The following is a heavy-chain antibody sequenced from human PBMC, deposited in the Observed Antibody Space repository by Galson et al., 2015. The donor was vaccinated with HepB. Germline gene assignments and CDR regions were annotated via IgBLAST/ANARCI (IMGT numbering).Heavy chain of an antibody. J-gene: IGHJ6*02. CDR2: IYYSGST. CDR1: GGSISSYY. CDR3: ARDPGCSGGSCYYYYGMDV. Sequence: ETLSLTCTVSGGSISSYYWSWIRQPPGKGLEWIGYIYYSGSTNYNPSLKSRVTISVDTSKNQFSLKLSSVTAADTAVYYCARDPGCSGGSCYYYYGMDVWGQGTTVTVSS. V-gene: IGHV4-59*01. D-gene: IGHD2-15*01.